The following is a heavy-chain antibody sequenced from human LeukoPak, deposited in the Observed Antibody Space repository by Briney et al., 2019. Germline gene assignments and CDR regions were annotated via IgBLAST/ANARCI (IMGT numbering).Heavy chain of an antibody. CDR2: IYYSGST. J-gene: IGHJ6*03. CDR1: GGSISSTHYY. CDR3: ARLDSLYFYYMDV. D-gene: IGHD3-9*01. Sequence: SETLSLTCTVSGGSISSTHYYWGWLRQPPGKGREWIGSIYYSGSTYYNPSLKSRVTISVDTSKNQFSLRLSSVTAADTSVYYCARLDSLYFYYMDVWGKGTTVTVSS. V-gene: IGHV4-39*01.